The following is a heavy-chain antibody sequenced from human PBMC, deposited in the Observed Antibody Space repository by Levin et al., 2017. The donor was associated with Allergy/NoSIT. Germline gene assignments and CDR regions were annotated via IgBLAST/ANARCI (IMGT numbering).Heavy chain of an antibody. J-gene: IGHJ4*02. CDR1: GFTFSSYG. CDR2: IWYDGSNK. CDR3: ARGYSGYDLYYFDY. V-gene: IGHV3-33*01. D-gene: IGHD5-12*01. Sequence: GESLKISCAASGFTFSSYGMHWVRQAPGKGLEWVAVIWYDGSNKYYADSVKGRFTISRDNSKNTLYLQMNSLRAEDTAVYYCARGYSGYDLYYFDYWGQGTLVTVSS.